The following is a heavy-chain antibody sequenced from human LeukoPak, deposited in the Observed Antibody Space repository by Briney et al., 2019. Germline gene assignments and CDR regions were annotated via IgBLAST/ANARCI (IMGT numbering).Heavy chain of an antibody. CDR1: GFTVSSNY. CDR2: IHDDGRVT. V-gene: IGHV3-7*01. Sequence: GGSLRLSCAASGFTVSSNYMSWFRQTPGKGLEWVANIHDDGRVTNYVDSVKGRFTISRDDARNSVYLQLNSLRAEDTALYYCARGRGWVDHWGQGTLVTVSS. J-gene: IGHJ4*02. CDR3: ARGRGWVDH. D-gene: IGHD3-16*01.